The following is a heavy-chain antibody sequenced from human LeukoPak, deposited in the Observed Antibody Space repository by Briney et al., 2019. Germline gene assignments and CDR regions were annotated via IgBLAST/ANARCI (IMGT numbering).Heavy chain of an antibody. J-gene: IGHJ4*02. CDR1: GFTFSSYS. CDR3: TRGVIRYFDWLLPFDY. CDR2: ISSSSYI. V-gene: IGHV3-21*01. Sequence: GGSLRLSCAASGFTFSSYSMNWVRQAPGKGLEWVSSISSSSYIYYADSVKGRFTISRDNAKNSLYLQMNSLRAEDTAVYYCTRGVIRYFDWLLPFDYWGQGTLVTVSS. D-gene: IGHD3-9*01.